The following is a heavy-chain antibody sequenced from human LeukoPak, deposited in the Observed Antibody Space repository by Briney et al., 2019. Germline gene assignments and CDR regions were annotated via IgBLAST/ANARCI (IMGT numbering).Heavy chain of an antibody. J-gene: IGHJ6*03. Sequence: ASVKVSCKAAGYTFTSYDINRVREATGQGPEWMGWMNLNSGNTGYAQKFQGRVTITRNTSISKAYMELSSLTSDDTAVYYCARGLGGGYYNYMDVWGKGTTVTVSS. CDR3: ARGLGGGYYNYMDV. CDR1: GYTFTSYD. V-gene: IGHV1-8*03. CDR2: MNLNSGNT. D-gene: IGHD3-16*01.